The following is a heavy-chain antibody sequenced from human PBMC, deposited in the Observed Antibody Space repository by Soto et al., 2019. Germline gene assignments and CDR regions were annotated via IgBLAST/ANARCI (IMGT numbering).Heavy chain of an antibody. V-gene: IGHV1-18*04. J-gene: IGHJ4*02. CDR2: ISAYSGNT. CDR1: GYTFTSYA. Sequence: QVQLVQSGAEVKKTGASVKVSCKASGYTFTSYAFNWVRPAPGQGLEWMGWISAYSGNTNYAQKFQGRVTMTTDTSTSTAYMERRSLRSDDTAVYYCARDQTVLDYWGQGKLVTVSS. CDR3: ARDQTVLDY. D-gene: IGHD1-1*01.